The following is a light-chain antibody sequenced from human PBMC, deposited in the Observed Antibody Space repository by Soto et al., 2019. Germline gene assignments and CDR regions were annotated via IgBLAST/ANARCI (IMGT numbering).Light chain of an antibody. V-gene: IGLV2-14*01. CDR1: SSDVGGYNF. Sequence: QSALTQPVSVSGSPGQSITISCTGTSSDVGGYNFVSWYQQHPGRAPKLLIYEVSRRPSGVSNRFSGSKSGDTASLTISGLQAEDEADYYCYSYRGYYTRVFGTGTKVTVL. CDR2: EVS. CDR3: YSYRGYYTRV. J-gene: IGLJ1*01.